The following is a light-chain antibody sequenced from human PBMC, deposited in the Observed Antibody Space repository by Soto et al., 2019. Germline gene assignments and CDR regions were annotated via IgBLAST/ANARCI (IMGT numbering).Light chain of an antibody. CDR3: KQYNSYPYI. Sequence: DIQMTQSPSTLSASVGDRVTITCRASQSISTWLAWYQQKPGKAPKLLIYKASSLESGVPSRFSGSGSGTEFTLTISRLQPDDFATYYCKQYNSYPYIFGQGTKLESK. CDR2: KAS. V-gene: IGKV1-5*03. J-gene: IGKJ2*01. CDR1: QSISTW.